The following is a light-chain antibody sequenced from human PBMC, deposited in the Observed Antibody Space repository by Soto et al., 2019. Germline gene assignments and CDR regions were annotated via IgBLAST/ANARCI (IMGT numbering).Light chain of an antibody. J-gene: IGKJ5*01. CDR1: QSISSW. CDR3: QQFHSWPPIT. Sequence: MTQSPSTLSASVGDRVTITCRASQSISSWLAWYQQKPGQAPRLLIYGASTRATGIPARFSGSGSGTEFTLTISSLQSEDFAVYYCQQFHSWPPITFGQGTRLEIK. CDR2: GAS. V-gene: IGKV3-15*01.